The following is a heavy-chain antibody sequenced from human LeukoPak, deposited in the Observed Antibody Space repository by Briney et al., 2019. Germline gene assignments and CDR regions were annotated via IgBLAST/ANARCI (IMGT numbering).Heavy chain of an antibody. V-gene: IGHV4-59*08. Sequence: NPSETLSLTCTVSGGSISSYYWSWIRQPPGKGLEWIGYIYYSGSTNYNPSLKSRVTISVDTSKNQFSLKLSSVTAADTAAYYCARQRIHWFDPWGQGTLVTVSS. CDR2: IYYSGST. J-gene: IGHJ5*02. CDR1: GGSISSYY. CDR3: ARQRIHWFDP.